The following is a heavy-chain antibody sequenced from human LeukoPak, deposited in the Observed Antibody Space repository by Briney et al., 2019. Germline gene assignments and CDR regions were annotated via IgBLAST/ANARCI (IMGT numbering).Heavy chain of an antibody. CDR3: AKDLIVGATICEDY. D-gene: IGHD1-26*01. CDR2: ISGSGGST. Sequence: GGSLRLSCTVSGFTVSSNSMSWVRQAPGKGLEWVSAISGSGGSTYYADSVKGRFTISRDNSKNTLYLQMNSLRAEDTAVYYCAKDLIVGATICEDYWGQGTLVTVSS. CDR1: GFTVSSNS. V-gene: IGHV3-23*01. J-gene: IGHJ4*02.